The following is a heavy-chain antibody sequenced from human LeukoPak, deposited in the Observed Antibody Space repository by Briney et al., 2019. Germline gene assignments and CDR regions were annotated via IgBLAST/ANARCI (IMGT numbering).Heavy chain of an antibody. D-gene: IGHD2-21*02. Sequence: ASVKVSCKASGYTFTGYYMHWVRQAPGQGLEWMGWINPSSGGTNYAQKFQGRVTMTRDTSISTAYMELSRLRSDDTAVYYCARDRIVVVTASQGYYYGMDVWGQGTTVTVSS. V-gene: IGHV1-2*02. J-gene: IGHJ6*02. CDR1: GYTFTGYY. CDR3: ARDRIVVVTASQGYYYGMDV. CDR2: INPSSGGT.